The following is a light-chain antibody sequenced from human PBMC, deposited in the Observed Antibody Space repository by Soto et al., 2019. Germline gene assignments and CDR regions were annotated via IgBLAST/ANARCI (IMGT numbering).Light chain of an antibody. V-gene: IGKV3-20*01. CDR1: QSVSSNN. Sequence: EIVLTQSPGTLSLSPGERATLSCRASQSVSSNNLAWYQQRPGQAPRVVIYGASTRATGIPERFSGSGSGTDFTLNISRLEPEDFAVYYCQQYGRSPFTVGPGTKVDIK. CDR2: GAS. CDR3: QQYGRSPFT. J-gene: IGKJ3*01.